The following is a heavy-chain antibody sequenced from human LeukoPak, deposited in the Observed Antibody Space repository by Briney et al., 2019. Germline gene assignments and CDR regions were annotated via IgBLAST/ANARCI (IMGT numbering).Heavy chain of an antibody. CDR3: ARAGRDDYYGSGSDGDFDY. J-gene: IGHJ4*02. CDR2: INPNSGGT. Sequence: ASVKVSCKASGYTFTGYYMHWVRQASGQGLEWMGWINPNSGGTNYAQKFQGRVTMTRDTSISTAYMELSRLRSDDTAVYYCARAGRDDYYGSGSDGDFDYWGQGTLVTVSS. D-gene: IGHD3-10*01. CDR1: GYTFTGYY. V-gene: IGHV1-2*02.